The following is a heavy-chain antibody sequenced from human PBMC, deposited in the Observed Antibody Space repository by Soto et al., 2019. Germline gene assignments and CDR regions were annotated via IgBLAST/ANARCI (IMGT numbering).Heavy chain of an antibody. Sequence: QVQLVESGGGVVQPGRSLRLSCAASGFTFSSYGMHWVRQAPGKGLEWVAVISYDGSNKYYADSVKGRFTISRDNSKNMLYLHMNSLRAEDTAEYYCAKEGYSGYDRFDYWGQGTLVTVSS. CDR2: ISYDGSNK. CDR3: AKEGYSGYDRFDY. J-gene: IGHJ4*02. V-gene: IGHV3-30*18. D-gene: IGHD5-12*01. CDR1: GFTFSSYG.